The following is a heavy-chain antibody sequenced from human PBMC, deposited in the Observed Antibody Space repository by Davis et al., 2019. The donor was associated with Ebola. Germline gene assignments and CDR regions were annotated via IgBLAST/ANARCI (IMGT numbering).Heavy chain of an antibody. D-gene: IGHD1-26*01. CDR2: ISSDGSTK. CDR1: GFIFSTYG. V-gene: IGHV3-30*03. Sequence: GESLKISCAASGFIFSTYGMHWVRQAPGKGLDWVAVISSDGSTKYYADSVKGRFTVSRDNSKNTLYLQMNSLRAEDTAVYYCARVGSDFDIWGQGTMVTVSS. CDR3: ARVGSDFDI. J-gene: IGHJ3*02.